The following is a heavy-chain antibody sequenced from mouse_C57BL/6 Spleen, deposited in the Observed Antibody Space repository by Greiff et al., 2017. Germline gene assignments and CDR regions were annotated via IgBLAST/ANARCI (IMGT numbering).Heavy chain of an antibody. CDR3: TRVLWLPFYAMDY. Sequence: EVQVVESGEGLVKPGGSLKLSCAASGFTFSSYAMSWVRQTPEKRLEWVAYISSGGDYIYYADTVKGRFTISRDNARNTLYLQMSSLKSEDTAMYYCTRVLWLPFYAMDYWGQGTSVTVSS. J-gene: IGHJ4*01. D-gene: IGHD2-2*01. CDR1: GFTFSSYA. CDR2: ISSGGDYI. V-gene: IGHV5-9-1*02.